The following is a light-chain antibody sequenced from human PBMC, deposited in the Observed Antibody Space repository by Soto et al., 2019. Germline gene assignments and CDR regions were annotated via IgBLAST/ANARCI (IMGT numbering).Light chain of an antibody. J-gene: IGLJ1*01. CDR3: SLYTSVNTYV. CDR1: STDFVSYNR. CDR2: EAS. Sequence: QSVLTQPPSVSGSPGQSVTISCTGTSTDFVSYNRVSWYQQPPGTAPKLIIYEASNRPSGVPDRFSGSKSGNTASLTISGLQAADEADYYCSLYTSVNTYVFGTGTKVTVL. V-gene: IGLV2-18*01.